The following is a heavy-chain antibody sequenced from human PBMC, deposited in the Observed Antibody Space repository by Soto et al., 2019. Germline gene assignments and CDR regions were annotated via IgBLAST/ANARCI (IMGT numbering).Heavy chain of an antibody. D-gene: IGHD2-21*02. CDR2: ISGSGGST. Sequence: GGSLRLSCAASGFTFSSYAMSWVRQAPGKGLEWVSAISGSGGSTYYADSVKGRFTISRDNSKNTLYLQMNSLRAEDTAVCYCAKVVKSRPMVVVTAEGAFDIWGQGTMVTVSS. CDR1: GFTFSSYA. CDR3: AKVVKSRPMVVVTAEGAFDI. V-gene: IGHV3-23*01. J-gene: IGHJ3*02.